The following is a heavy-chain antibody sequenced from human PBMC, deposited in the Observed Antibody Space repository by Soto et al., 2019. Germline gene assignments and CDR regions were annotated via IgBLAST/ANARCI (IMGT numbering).Heavy chain of an antibody. Sequence: QVQLVESGGGVVQPGRSLRLSCAASGFTFSNYIMHWVRQAPGKGLGWVAIILHDGNNKYYADSVKGRFTISRDNSKNTLYLQMNSLRTEDTAIYYCARDDEGGSYCDLGYGGQGTLVTVSS. CDR2: ILHDGNNK. CDR3: ARDDEGGSYCDLGY. CDR1: GFTFSNYI. D-gene: IGHD3-10*01. J-gene: IGHJ4*02. V-gene: IGHV3-30-3*01.